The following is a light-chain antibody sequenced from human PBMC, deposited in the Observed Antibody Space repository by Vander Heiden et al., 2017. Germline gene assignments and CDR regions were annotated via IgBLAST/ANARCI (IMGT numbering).Light chain of an antibody. V-gene: IGKV3-15*01. J-gene: IGKJ2*01. Sequence: EIVMTQSPATLSVSPGESATLSCRASQSVTSNLAWYQQKPGQAPRLLSYGASTRATGIPARFSGSGSGTEFTLTISSLQSEDFAVYYCQQYNNWPLYTFGQGTKLEIK. CDR3: QQYNNWPLYT. CDR1: QSVTSN. CDR2: GAS.